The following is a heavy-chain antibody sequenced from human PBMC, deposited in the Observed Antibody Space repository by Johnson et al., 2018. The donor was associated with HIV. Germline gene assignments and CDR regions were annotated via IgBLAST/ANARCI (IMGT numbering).Heavy chain of an antibody. CDR3: ARPVIAADDAFDI. CDR1: GFAFSSYA. D-gene: IGHD6-13*01. CDR2: ISGSGGST. J-gene: IGHJ3*02. V-gene: IGHV3-23*04. Sequence: EMQLVESGGGLVQPGGSLRLSCAASGFAFSSYAMTWVRQAPGKGLEWVSAISGSGGSTYYADSVKGRFTISRDISKNTLFLQMNSLRAEDTAVYYCARPVIAADDAFDIWGQGTMVTVSS.